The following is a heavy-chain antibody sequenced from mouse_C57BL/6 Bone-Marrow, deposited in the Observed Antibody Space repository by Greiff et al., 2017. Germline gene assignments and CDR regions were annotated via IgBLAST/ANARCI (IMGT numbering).Heavy chain of an antibody. CDR2: IDPSDSYT. CDR3: AVWLRPYYFDY. J-gene: IGHJ2*01. Sequence: QVQLQQPGAELVMPGASVKLSCKASGYTFTSYWMHWVKQRPGQGLEWIGEIDPSDSYTNYNQKFKGKSTLTVDKSSSTAYMQLISLTSEDSAVYYCAVWLRPYYFDYWGQGTTLTVSS. CDR1: GYTFTSYW. V-gene: IGHV1-69*01. D-gene: IGHD2-2*01.